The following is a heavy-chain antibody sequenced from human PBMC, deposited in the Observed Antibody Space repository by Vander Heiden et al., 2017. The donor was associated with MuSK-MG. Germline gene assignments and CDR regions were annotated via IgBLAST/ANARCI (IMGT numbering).Heavy chain of an antibody. CDR2: IYYSGRT. D-gene: IGHD3-22*01. Sequence: HLQLQESGPGLVKPSETLSLTCTVSGDSISSSNYNWGWIRQPPGKGLEWIASIYYSGRTYYNASLKSRVSISVDTSKNQLSLRLNSVTAADTAVYYCYDSSGSYYVWGQGTLVTVSS. CDR1: GDSISSSNYN. CDR3: YDSSGSYYV. J-gene: IGHJ4*02. V-gene: IGHV4-39*01.